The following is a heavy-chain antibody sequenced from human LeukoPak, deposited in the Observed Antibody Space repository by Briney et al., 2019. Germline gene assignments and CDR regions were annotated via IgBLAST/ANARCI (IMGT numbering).Heavy chain of an antibody. Sequence: SVKVSCKASGGTFRSYAISWVRQAPGQGLEWMGGIIPIFGTANYAQKFQGRVTITADESTSTAYMELSSLRSEDTAVYYCARDRTDHYYGRDYYYYMDVWGKGTTVTISS. J-gene: IGHJ6*03. V-gene: IGHV1-69*13. CDR2: IIPIFGTA. D-gene: IGHD3-10*01. CDR1: GGTFRSYA. CDR3: ARDRTDHYYGRDYYYYMDV.